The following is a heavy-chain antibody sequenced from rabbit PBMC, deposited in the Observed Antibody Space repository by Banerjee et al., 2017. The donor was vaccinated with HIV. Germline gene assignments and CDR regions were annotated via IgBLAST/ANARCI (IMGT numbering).Heavy chain of an antibody. Sequence: QEQLKESGGGLVQPGGSLKLSCNASGFDFSSYYMCWVRQAPGKGLEWIACINTSSGSTVYASWAKGRFTISKTSSTTVTLQMTSLTAADTATYFCARDLAGVIGWNFKLWGPGTLVTVS. CDR2: INTSSGST. CDR3: ARDLAGVIGWNFKL. V-gene: IGHV1S45*01. D-gene: IGHD4-1*01. J-gene: IGHJ4*01. CDR1: GFDFSSYY.